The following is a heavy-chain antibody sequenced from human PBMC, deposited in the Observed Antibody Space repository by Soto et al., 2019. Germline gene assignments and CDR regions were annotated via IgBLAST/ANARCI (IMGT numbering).Heavy chain of an antibody. CDR3: ARQGRGWELLLSAFDI. CDR1: GGSISSSSYY. Sequence: PSETLSLTCTVSGGSISSSSYYWGWIRQPPGKGLEWIGSIYYSGSTYYNPSLKSRVTISVDTSKNQFSLKLSSVTAADTAVYYCARQGRGWELLLSAFDIWGQGTMVT. CDR2: IYYSGST. J-gene: IGHJ3*02. D-gene: IGHD1-26*01. V-gene: IGHV4-39*01.